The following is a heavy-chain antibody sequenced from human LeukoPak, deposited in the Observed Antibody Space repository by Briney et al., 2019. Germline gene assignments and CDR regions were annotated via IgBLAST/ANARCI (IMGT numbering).Heavy chain of an antibody. J-gene: IGHJ4*02. CDR3: ARHPPDYGDYVVTV. D-gene: IGHD4-17*01. CDR1: GYTLTELS. V-gene: IGHV1-8*01. CDR2: MNPNSGNT. Sequence: VASVKVSCKVSGYTLTELSMHWVRQATGQGLEWMGWMNPNSGNTGYAQKFQGRVTMTRNTSISTAYMELSSLRSEDTAVYYCARHPPDYGDYVVTVWGQGTLVTVSS.